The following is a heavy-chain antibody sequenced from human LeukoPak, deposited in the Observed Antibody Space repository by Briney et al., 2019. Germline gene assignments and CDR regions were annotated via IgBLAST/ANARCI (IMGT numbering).Heavy chain of an antibody. CDR1: GYTFTGYY. Sequence: ASVKVPCKASGYTFTGYYMHWVRQAPGQGLEWVGWINPNSGGTNYAQKFQGRVAMTRDTSISTAYMELTRLGSDDTAVYYCARGSSINWYKYYFDYWGQGTLVTVSS. D-gene: IGHD6-13*01. V-gene: IGHV1-2*02. CDR3: ARGSSINWYKYYFDY. CDR2: INPNSGGT. J-gene: IGHJ4*02.